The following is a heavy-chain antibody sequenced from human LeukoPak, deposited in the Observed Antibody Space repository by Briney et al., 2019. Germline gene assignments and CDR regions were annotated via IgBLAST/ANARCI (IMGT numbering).Heavy chain of an antibody. V-gene: IGHV4-59*08. CDR1: GGSISSYY. D-gene: IGHD3-22*01. Sequence: SETLSLTCTVSGGSISSYYWSWIRQPPGKGLEWIGSIYHSGSTYYNPSLKSRVTISVDTSKNQFSLKLSSVTAADTAVYYCARRIKVTMIVVVMESGFDYWGQGTLVTVSS. CDR3: ARRIKVTMIVVVMESGFDY. CDR2: IYHSGST. J-gene: IGHJ4*02.